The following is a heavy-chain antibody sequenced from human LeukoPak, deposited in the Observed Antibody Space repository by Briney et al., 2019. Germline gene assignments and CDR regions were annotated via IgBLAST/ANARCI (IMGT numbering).Heavy chain of an antibody. D-gene: IGHD3-3*01. CDR1: GFTFSSYA. J-gene: IGHJ4*02. Sequence: GGSLRLSCAASGFTFSSYAMSWVRQAPGKGLEWVSAISGSGGSTSYADSVKGRFTISRDNSKNAVHLQMNSLRAEDTAVYFCAKDGGFWSGYYPIWGQGTLVSVSS. CDR3: AKDGGFWSGYYPI. CDR2: ISGSGGST. V-gene: IGHV3-23*01.